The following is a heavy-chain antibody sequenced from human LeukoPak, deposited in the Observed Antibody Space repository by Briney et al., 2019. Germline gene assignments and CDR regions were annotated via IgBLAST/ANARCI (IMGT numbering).Heavy chain of an antibody. V-gene: IGHV3-23*01. CDR3: AKDRPNYFGSNGHYYRRNGDS. D-gene: IGHD3-10*01. CDR1: GFTFSIYA. CDR2: ITSSGDTT. Sequence: GGSLRLSCTASGFTFSIYAMSWVRQAPGRGLEWVSAITSSGDTTFYADSVRGRFTISRDNSKNTLYLQMSSLRAEDTAVFYCAKDRPNYFGSNGHYYRRNGDSWGQGTLVNVSS. J-gene: IGHJ5*01.